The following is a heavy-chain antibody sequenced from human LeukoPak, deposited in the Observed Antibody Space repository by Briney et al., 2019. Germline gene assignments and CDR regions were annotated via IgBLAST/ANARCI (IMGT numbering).Heavy chain of an antibody. CDR3: ARDRDYYGSGSYTPDY. V-gene: IGHV3-30-3*01. J-gene: IGHJ4*02. CDR1: GFTFSGYA. Sequence: GRTLRLSCAASGFTFSGYAMHWVRQAPGKGPEWVAAISYGATNEYYADSVKGRFTISRDNSKNTLYLLMDSLRAEDTALYYCARDRDYYGSGSYTPDYWGQGTLVTVSS. CDR2: ISYGATNE. D-gene: IGHD3-10*01.